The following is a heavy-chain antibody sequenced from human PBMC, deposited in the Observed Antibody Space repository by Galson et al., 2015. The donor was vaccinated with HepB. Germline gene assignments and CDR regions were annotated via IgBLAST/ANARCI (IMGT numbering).Heavy chain of an antibody. CDR3: ARDQNYYGSGGYYNGVDY. Sequence: SVKVSCKASGYTFTSYYMHWARQAPGQGLEWMGIINPSGGSTSYAQKFQGRVTMTRDTSTSTVYMELSSLRSEDTAVYYCARDQNYYGSGGYYNGVDYWGQGTLVTVSS. CDR2: INPSGGST. J-gene: IGHJ4*02. D-gene: IGHD3-10*01. V-gene: IGHV1-46*01. CDR1: GYTFTSYY.